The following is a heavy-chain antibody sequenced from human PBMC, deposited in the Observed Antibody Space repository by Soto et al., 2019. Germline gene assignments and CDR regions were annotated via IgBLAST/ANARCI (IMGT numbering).Heavy chain of an antibody. D-gene: IGHD2-15*01. J-gene: IGHJ4*02. V-gene: IGHV4-31*03. Sequence: SETLSLTCTVSGGSISSGGYYWSWIRQHPGKGLEWIGYIYYSGSTYYNPSLKSRVTISVDTSKNQFSLKLSSVTAADTAVYYCARDRAELGVVVWGQGTLVTVSS. CDR2: IYYSGST. CDR3: ARDRAELGVVV. CDR1: GGSISSGGYY.